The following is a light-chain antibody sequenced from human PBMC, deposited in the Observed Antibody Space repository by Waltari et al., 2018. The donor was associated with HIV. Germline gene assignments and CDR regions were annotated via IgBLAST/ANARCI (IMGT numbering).Light chain of an antibody. CDR2: DTS. J-gene: IGKJ4*01. CDR3: QQYIRWPLT. V-gene: IGKV3-15*01. Sequence: VVLTQFPATLSVSPGDTATLSCRASESLSGNLAWYQQKPGQAPRLLIHDTSNRAIGVPTRFGGSRSGTDFTLSISSLRPEDIAVYYCQQYIRWPLTFGGGTKVEIK. CDR1: ESLSGN.